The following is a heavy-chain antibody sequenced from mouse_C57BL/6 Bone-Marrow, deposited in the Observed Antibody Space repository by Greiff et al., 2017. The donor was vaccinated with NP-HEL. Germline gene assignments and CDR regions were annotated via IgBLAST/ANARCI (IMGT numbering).Heavy chain of an antibody. D-gene: IGHD2-4*01. V-gene: IGHV5-16*01. CDR2: INYDGSST. CDR1: GFTFSDYY. Sequence: EVKLMESEGGLVQPGRSMKLSCTASGFTFSDYYMAWVRQVPEKGLEWVANINYDGSSTYYLDSLKSRFIISRDNAKNILYLQMSSLKSEDTATYYCAREGGLRRRTYAMDYWGQGTSVTVSS. J-gene: IGHJ4*01. CDR3: AREGGLRRRTYAMDY.